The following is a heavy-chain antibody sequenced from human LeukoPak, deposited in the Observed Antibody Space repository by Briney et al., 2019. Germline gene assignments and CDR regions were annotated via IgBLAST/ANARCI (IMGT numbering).Heavy chain of an antibody. CDR3: ATYDFWSGYSFDY. V-gene: IGHV1-69-2*01. D-gene: IGHD3-3*01. J-gene: IGHJ4*02. CDR2: VDPEDGET. Sequence: GASVKVSCKASGYIFTDYYMNWVQQAPGKGLEWMGRVDPEDGETIYAEKLQGRVTITADTSTDTAYMELSSLRSDDTAVYYCATYDFWSGYSFDYWGQGTLVTVSS. CDR1: GYIFTDYY.